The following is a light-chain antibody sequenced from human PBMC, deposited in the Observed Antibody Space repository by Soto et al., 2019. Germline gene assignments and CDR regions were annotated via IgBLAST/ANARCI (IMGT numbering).Light chain of an antibody. CDR1: QSVSSSY. V-gene: IGKV3-20*01. CDR3: QQYGSSPPYT. CDR2: GAS. Sequence: EIVLTQSPGTLSLSPGERATLSCRASQSVSSSYLAWYQQKPGQAPRLLIYGASSRATGIPDRFRGSGSGTDFTLTISRLEPDDFAVYYCQQYGSSPPYTFGQWTKLEIK. J-gene: IGKJ2*01.